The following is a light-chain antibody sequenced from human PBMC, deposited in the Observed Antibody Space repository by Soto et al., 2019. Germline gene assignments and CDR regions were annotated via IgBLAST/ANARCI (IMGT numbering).Light chain of an antibody. J-gene: IGKJ1*01. CDR3: QQYYSTPRT. CDR2: WAS. V-gene: IGKV4-1*01. CDR1: QSVLYSSNNNNY. Sequence: DIVMTQSPDSLAVSLGERATINCKSSQSVLYSSNNNNYLAWYQQKLGQPPKLLIYWASTRESGVPDRFSGSGSGTDFTLTISSLQAEDVAVYYCQQYYSTPRTFGQGTKVEIK.